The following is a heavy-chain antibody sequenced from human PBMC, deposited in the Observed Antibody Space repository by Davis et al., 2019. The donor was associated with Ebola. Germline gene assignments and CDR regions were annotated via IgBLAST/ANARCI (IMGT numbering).Heavy chain of an antibody. CDR3: ARVGYYYYYMDV. J-gene: IGHJ6*03. Sequence: GESLKIPCAASGFTFSDYYISWIRQAPGKGLEWVSYISSSSSYTNDADSVKGRFTISRDNAKNSLYLQMNSLRAEDTAVYYCARVGYYYYYMDVWGKGTTVTVSS. V-gene: IGHV3-11*06. CDR1: GFTFSDYY. CDR2: ISSSSSYT.